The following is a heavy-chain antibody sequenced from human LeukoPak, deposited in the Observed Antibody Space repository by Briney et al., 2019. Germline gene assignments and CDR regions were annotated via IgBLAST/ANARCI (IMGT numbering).Heavy chain of an antibody. CDR3: ASLDIVVVPAARGGGMDV. D-gene: IGHD2-2*01. J-gene: IGHJ6*02. CDR2: IYYSGST. CDR1: GGSISSGDYY. V-gene: IGHV4-30-4*01. Sequence: PSQTLSLTCTVSGGSISSGDYYWSWIRQPPGKGLEWIGYIYYSGSTYYNPSLKSRVTISVDTSKNQFSLKLSSVTAADTAVYYCASLDIVVVPAARGGGMDVWGQGTTVTVSS.